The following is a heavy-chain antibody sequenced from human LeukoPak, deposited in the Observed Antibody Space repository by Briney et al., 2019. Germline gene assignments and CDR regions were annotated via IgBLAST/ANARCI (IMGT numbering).Heavy chain of an antibody. D-gene: IGHD1-1*01. J-gene: IGHJ4*02. CDR3: VMDNWGDLYLDN. Sequence: SQTLSLTCAISGDSVSSNRVAWHWIRQSPTRGLEWLGRTYYRSKWNHDYGVFVRGRITIYADTSKNEFHLHLNSVTHEDTAVYYCVMDNWGDLYLDNWDQGPLVTVSS. CDR1: GDSVSSNRVA. V-gene: IGHV6-1*01. CDR2: TYYRSKWNH.